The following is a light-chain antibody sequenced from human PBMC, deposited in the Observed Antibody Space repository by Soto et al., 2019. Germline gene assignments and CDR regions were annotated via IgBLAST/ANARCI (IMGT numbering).Light chain of an antibody. Sequence: EIVLTQSPGTLSLSPGERATLSCRASQSVRSSYLAWYQQKPGQAPRLLIYGASTRATGIPDRFSGSGSGTDFTLTISRLEPEDFVVYFCQQYGSSPRTFGQGTKVEI. V-gene: IGKV3-20*01. J-gene: IGKJ1*01. CDR1: QSVRSSY. CDR3: QQYGSSPRT. CDR2: GAS.